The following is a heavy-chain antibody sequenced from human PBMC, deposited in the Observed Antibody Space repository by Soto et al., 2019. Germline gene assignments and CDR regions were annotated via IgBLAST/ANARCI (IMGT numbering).Heavy chain of an antibody. CDR1: GFTFSSYG. CDR3: ARDGYGSGSYYIDY. V-gene: IGHV3-33*01. J-gene: IGHJ4*02. D-gene: IGHD3-10*01. Sequence: QVQLVESGGGVVQPGRSLRLSCAASGFTFSSYGMHWVRQAQGKGLEWVAVIWYDGSNKYYADSVKGRFTISRDNSKNTLYLQMNSLRAEDTAVYYCARDGYGSGSYYIDYWGQGTLVTVSS. CDR2: IWYDGSNK.